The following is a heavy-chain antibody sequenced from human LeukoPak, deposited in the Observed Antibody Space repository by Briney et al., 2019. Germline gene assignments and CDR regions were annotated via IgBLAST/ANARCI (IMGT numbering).Heavy chain of an antibody. Sequence: PGRSLRLSCTASGFNFSDNALTWVRQAPGKGLEWVGFIRSKAHGGTTDHAASVKGRFSISRDDSKGSAYLQMNSLKTEDTAVYYCTKYGSGSPYWYFDLWGRGTLVSVSS. V-gene: IGHV3-49*04. D-gene: IGHD3-10*01. CDR3: TKYGSGSPYWYFDL. CDR2: IRSKAHGGTT. J-gene: IGHJ2*01. CDR1: GFNFSDNA.